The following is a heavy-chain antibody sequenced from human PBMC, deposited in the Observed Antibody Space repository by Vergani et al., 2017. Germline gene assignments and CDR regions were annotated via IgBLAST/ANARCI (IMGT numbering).Heavy chain of an antibody. CDR3: ARDRGDWRYSRYFYNYYMDV. V-gene: IGHV3-23*04. Sequence: EVQMVESGGGLVKPGGSLRLSCVASGFTFSHYSMNWVRQAPGKGLEWVSIISDNGGTTYYADSVKGRFTISRDNSKDTLYLQMNSLRVEDMAVYYCARDRGDWRYSRYFYNYYMDVWGKGTTVTVSS. CDR2: ISDNGGTT. D-gene: IGHD2-8*02. J-gene: IGHJ6*03. CDR1: GFTFSHYS.